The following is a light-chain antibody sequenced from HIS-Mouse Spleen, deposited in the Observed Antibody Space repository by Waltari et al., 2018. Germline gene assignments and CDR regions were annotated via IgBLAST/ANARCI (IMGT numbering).Light chain of an antibody. CDR2: WAS. CDR1: QSVLYSSNNKNY. V-gene: IGKV4-1*01. J-gene: IGKJ4*01. CDR3: QQYYSTPT. Sequence: DIVMTQSPDPLAVPLGERATINCKSSQSVLYSSNNKNYLAWYQQKPGQPPKLLIYWASTRESGVPDRFSGSGSGTDFTLTISSLQAEDVAVYYCQQYYSTPTFGGGTKVEIK.